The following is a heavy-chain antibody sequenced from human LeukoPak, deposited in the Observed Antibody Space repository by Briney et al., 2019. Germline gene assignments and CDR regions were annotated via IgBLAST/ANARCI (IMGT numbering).Heavy chain of an antibody. CDR2: IYSSGST. CDR1: GGSISDFY. D-gene: IGHD1-7*01. CDR3: ARNSGDY. Sequence: SETLSLTCSVPGGSISDFYWSWIRQPAGKGLEWIGRIYSSGSTNCNPSLKSRVTMSLDASKNQFSLKLSSVTAADTAVYYCARNSGDYWGQGTLVTVSS. V-gene: IGHV4-4*07. J-gene: IGHJ4*02.